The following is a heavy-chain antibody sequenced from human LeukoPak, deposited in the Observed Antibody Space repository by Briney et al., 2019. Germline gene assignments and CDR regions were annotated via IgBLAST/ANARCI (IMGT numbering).Heavy chain of an antibody. V-gene: IGHV3-23*01. CDR3: ARSYDSSGYYYFYY. D-gene: IGHD3-22*01. Sequence: GGSLRLSCAASGFTFSSYAMSWVRQAPGKGLEWVSAISGSGGSTYYADSVKGRFTISRDNSKNTLYLQMNSLRAEDTAVYYCARSYDSSGYYYFYYWGQGTLVTVSS. CDR2: ISGSGGST. J-gene: IGHJ4*02. CDR1: GFTFSSYA.